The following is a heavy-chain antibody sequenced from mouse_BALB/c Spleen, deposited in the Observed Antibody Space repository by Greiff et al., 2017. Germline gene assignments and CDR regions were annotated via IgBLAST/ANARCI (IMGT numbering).Heavy chain of an antibody. Sequence: EVKLVESGPGLVKPSQSLSLTCSVTGYSITSGYYWNWIRQFPGNKLEWMGYISYDGSNNYNPSLKNRISITRDTSKNQFFLKLNSVTTEDTATYYCARDDGEYWGQGTTLTVSS. CDR3: ARDDGEY. V-gene: IGHV3-6*02. CDR1: GYSITSGYY. D-gene: IGHD2-3*01. J-gene: IGHJ2*01. CDR2: ISYDGSN.